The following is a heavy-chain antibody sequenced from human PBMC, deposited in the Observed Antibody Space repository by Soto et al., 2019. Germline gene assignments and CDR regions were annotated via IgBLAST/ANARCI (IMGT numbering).Heavy chain of an antibody. V-gene: IGHV3-30*18. D-gene: IGHD3-22*01. CDR3: AKDEGMIVVVPTYYFDY. Sequence: QVQLVESGGGVVQPGRSLRLSCAASGFTFSSYGMHWVRQAPGKGLEWVAVISYDGSNKYYADSVKGRFTISRDNSKNTLDLQMNSLRAEDTAVYYCAKDEGMIVVVPTYYFDYWGQGTLVTVSS. J-gene: IGHJ4*02. CDR1: GFTFSSYG. CDR2: ISYDGSNK.